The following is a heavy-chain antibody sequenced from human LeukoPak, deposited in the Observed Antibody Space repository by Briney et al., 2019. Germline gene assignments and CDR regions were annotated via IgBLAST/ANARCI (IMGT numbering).Heavy chain of an antibody. CDR3: ARVSGYYDSSGYYFDY. Sequence: GGSLRLSCAASGFTFSDNYMSWIRPAPGKGRGWVSYISSSGSTIYYADSVKGRFTISRDNAKNSLYLQMNSLRAEDTAVYYCARVSGYYDSSGYYFDYWGQGTLVTVSS. J-gene: IGHJ4*02. CDR2: ISSSGSTI. V-gene: IGHV3-11*01. D-gene: IGHD3-22*01. CDR1: GFTFSDNY.